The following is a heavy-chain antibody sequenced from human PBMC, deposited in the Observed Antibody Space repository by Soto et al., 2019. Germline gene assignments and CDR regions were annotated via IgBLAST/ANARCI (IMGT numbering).Heavy chain of an antibody. CDR3: ARVYLGPFDS. V-gene: IGHV4-4*02. J-gene: IGHJ4*02. D-gene: IGHD3-10*01. CDR1: SDSVCSNNW. CDR2: IYHSGSA. Sequence: ASETLSLTCAVSSDSVCSNNWWTWVRQSPGKGLEWIGEIYHSGSANYNPSLKSRVTISMDKSRNQFSLNLNSVTAADTAVYYCARVYLGPFDSRGQGTLVTVSS.